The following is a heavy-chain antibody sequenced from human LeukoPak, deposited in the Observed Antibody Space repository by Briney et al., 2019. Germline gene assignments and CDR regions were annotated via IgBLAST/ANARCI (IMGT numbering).Heavy chain of an antibody. J-gene: IGHJ3*02. CDR2: ISSSSSYI. CDR3: ARDVIAVVNRAFDI. Sequence: GGSLRLSCAASGFTFSSYSMNWVRQAPGKGLEWVSSISSSSSYIYYADSVKGRFTISRDNAKNSLYLQMNSLRDEDTAVYYCARDVIAVVNRAFDIWGQGTMVTVSS. CDR1: GFTFSSYS. D-gene: IGHD3-22*01. V-gene: IGHV3-21*01.